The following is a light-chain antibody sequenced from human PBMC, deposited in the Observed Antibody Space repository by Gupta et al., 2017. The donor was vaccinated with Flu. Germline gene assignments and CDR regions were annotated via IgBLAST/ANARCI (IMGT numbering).Light chain of an antibody. J-gene: IGKJ5*01. Sequence: SSLTASVGDRVTITCRASQGIRNDLGWYQQKPGKAPKRLNYAASSLQSGVQSRYSGSDYGKEFTLTISSRQPEDFATYYCRQHNSYPQITFGQGTRVEIK. CDR1: QGIRND. V-gene: IGKV1-17*01. CDR3: RQHNSYPQIT. CDR2: AAS.